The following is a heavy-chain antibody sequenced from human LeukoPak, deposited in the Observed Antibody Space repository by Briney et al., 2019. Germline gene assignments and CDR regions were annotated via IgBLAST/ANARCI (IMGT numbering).Heavy chain of an antibody. V-gene: IGHV5-51*01. D-gene: IGHD3-10*01. CDR1: GYSFTRYW. CDR2: IYPGDSDT. CDR3: AMIRLTMARGVVTPEPRFDY. J-gene: IGHJ4*02. Sequence: GESLKISCKGSGYSFTRYWIGWVRQMPGKGLEWMGIIYPGDSDTRYRPSFQGQVTISADRSISTAYLQWSSLKASDTAMYYCAMIRLTMARGVVTPEPRFDYWGQGTLVTVSS.